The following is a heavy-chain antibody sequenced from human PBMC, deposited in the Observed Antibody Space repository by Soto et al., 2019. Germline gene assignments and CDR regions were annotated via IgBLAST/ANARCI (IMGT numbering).Heavy chain of an antibody. D-gene: IGHD3-9*01. CDR1: GGSISNFY. CDR2: VYYTGGT. J-gene: IGHJ6*03. Sequence: QVQLQESGPGLVRPSETLSLTCTVSGGSISNFYWSWIRQPPGKGLEWIGYVYYTGGTSYNPSLTRRVTFSADSSRGQFSLRLNSVTAADTAVYYCARTVLGPDLLADSFVDYYYYMDVWGQGTTVTVSS. V-gene: IGHV4-59*08. CDR3: ARTVLGPDLLADSFVDYYYYMDV.